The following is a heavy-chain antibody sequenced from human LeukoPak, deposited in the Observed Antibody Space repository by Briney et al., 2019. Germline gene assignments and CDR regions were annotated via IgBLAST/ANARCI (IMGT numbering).Heavy chain of an antibody. CDR2: INPNSGGT. D-gene: IGHD6-13*01. CDR1: GYTFTGYY. J-gene: IGHJ4*02. Sequence: ASVKVSCKASGYTFTGYYMHWVRQAPGQGLEWMGWINPNSGGTNYAQKFQGRVTMTRDTSIGTAYMELSRLRSDDTAVYYCARVFGGQQLAYFDYWGQGTLVTVSS. CDR3: ARVFGGQQLAYFDY. V-gene: IGHV1-2*02.